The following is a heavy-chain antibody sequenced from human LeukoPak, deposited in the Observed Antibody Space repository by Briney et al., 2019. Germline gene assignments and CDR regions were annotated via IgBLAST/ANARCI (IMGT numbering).Heavy chain of an antibody. J-gene: IGHJ3*02. CDR1: GGSISSYY. Sequence: PSETLSLTCTVSGGSISSYYWSWIRQPAGKGLEWIGRIYTSGSTNYNPSLKSRVTMSVDTSKNQFSLKLSSVTAADTAVYYCAREGDGITMVRGVPDAFDIWGQGTMVTVSS. V-gene: IGHV4-4*07. CDR2: IYTSGST. D-gene: IGHD3-10*01. CDR3: AREGDGITMVRGVPDAFDI.